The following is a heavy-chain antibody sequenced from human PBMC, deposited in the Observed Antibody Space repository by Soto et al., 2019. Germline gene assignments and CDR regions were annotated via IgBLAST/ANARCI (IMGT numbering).Heavy chain of an antibody. CDR1: GHTSTNYA. V-gene: IGHV1-3*01. CDR3: AREGSTYGSTFDY. CDR2: IDAGNGNT. Sequence: QVQLVQSGAEVKKPGASVKVSCKASGHTSTNYAVHWVRQAPGQRHEWMGRIDAGNGNTKYSQKFQGRVTITTDTSASTAYMELSSLRSEDTAVYYCAREGSTYGSTFDYWGQGTLVTVSS. J-gene: IGHJ4*02. D-gene: IGHD3-10*01.